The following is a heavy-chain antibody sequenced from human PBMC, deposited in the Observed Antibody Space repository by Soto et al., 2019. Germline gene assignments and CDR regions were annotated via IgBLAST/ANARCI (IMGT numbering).Heavy chain of an antibody. Sequence: PSETLSLTCAVYGVSFSGYSWSWIRQPPGKGLEWIGEINHSGSTNYNPSLKSRGTISVDTSKNQFSLKLSSVTAADTAVYYCERGPSRSYAFDIWGQGTMVTVSS. CDR1: GVSFSGYS. CDR2: INHSGST. CDR3: ERGPSRSYAFDI. D-gene: IGHD3-16*02. V-gene: IGHV4-34*01. J-gene: IGHJ3*02.